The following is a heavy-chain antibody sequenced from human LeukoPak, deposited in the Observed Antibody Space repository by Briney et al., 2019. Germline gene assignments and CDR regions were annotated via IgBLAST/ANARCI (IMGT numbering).Heavy chain of an antibody. CDR1: GYTFTAYY. CDR2: INPNSGGT. Sequence: ASVKVSCKASGYTFTAYYIHWVRRAPGQGLEWMGRINPNSGGTNYAQRFQGRVTMTRDTSISTAYMEMRRLKSDDTAVYYCARLSSGWYDDFDIWGQGTMVTVSS. CDR3: ARLSSGWYDDFDI. J-gene: IGHJ3*02. V-gene: IGHV1-2*06. D-gene: IGHD6-19*01.